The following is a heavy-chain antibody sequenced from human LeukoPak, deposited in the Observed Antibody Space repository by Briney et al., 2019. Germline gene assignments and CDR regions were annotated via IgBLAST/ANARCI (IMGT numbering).Heavy chain of an antibody. CDR1: GDSVSSNSAA. V-gene: IGHV6-1*01. CDR3: ARDTSSSHYYHYVMDV. CDR2: TYYRSKWYN. J-gene: IGHJ6*02. D-gene: IGHD2-15*01. Sequence: SQTLSLTCAISGDSVSSNSAAWNWIRQSPSRGLEWLGRTYYRSKWYNDYAVSVKSRITINPDTSKNQFSLQLDSVTPEDTAVYYCARDTSSSHYYHYVMDVWGQGTTVTVSS.